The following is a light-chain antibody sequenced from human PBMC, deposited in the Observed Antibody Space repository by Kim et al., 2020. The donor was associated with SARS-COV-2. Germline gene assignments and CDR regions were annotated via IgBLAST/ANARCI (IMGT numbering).Light chain of an antibody. V-gene: IGLV7-43*01. J-gene: IGLJ3*02. Sequence: TVVTQEPSLTVSPGGTVTLTCASSTGAVTSGYFPNWFQQKPGQAPRALIYTTSNRQSWTPARFSGSLLGGKAALTLSSAQPEDEADYYCLLFYAGAWVFGGGTQLTVL. CDR2: TTS. CDR3: LLFYAGAWV. CDR1: TGAVTSGYF.